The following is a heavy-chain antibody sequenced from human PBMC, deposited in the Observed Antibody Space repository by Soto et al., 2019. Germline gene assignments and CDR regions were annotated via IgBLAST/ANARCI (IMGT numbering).Heavy chain of an antibody. V-gene: IGHV5-51*01. J-gene: IGHJ3*02. CDR3: ASLRYCSGGSCRSRAAFDI. D-gene: IGHD2-15*01. CDR1: GYSFTSYW. CDR2: IYPGDSDT. Sequence: GESLKISCKGSGYSFTSYWIGWVRQMPGKGLGWMGIIYPGDSDTRYSPSFQGQATISADKSISTAYLQWSSLKASDTAMYYCASLRYCSGGSCRSRAAFDIWGQGTMVTVSS.